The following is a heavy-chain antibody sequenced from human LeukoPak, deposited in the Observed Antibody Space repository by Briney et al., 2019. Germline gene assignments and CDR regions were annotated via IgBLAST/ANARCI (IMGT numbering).Heavy chain of an antibody. V-gene: IGHV1-8*01. Sequence: ASVKVSCKASGYTFTSYDINWVRQATGQGLEWMGWMNPNSGNTGYAQKFQGRVTMTRNTSISTAYMELSSLRSEDTAVYYCARTDPLEMATIRNLPFDYWGQGTLVTVSS. CDR2: MNPNSGNT. J-gene: IGHJ4*02. CDR1: GYTFTSYD. CDR3: ARTDPLEMATIRNLPFDY. D-gene: IGHD5-24*01.